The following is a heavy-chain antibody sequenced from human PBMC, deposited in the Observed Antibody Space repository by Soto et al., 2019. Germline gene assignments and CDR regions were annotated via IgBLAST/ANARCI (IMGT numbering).Heavy chain of an antibody. CDR3: ARGGVGATSTFDY. V-gene: IGHV1-2*04. J-gene: IGHJ4*02. CDR1: GYTFTGYY. CDR2: INPNSGGT. D-gene: IGHD1-26*01. Sequence: QVQLVQSGAELKKPGASVKVSCKASGYTFTGYYMHWVRQAPGQGLEWMGWINPNSGGTNYAQKFQGWVTMTRDTSISAAYLELRRLRYDDTAVYYCARGGVGATSTFDYWGQGTLVTVSS.